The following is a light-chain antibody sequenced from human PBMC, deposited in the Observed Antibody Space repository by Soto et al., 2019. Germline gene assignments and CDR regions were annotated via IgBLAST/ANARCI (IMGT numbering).Light chain of an antibody. CDR1: QSVSRN. CDR2: GAS. V-gene: IGKV3-15*01. CDR3: QQYNNWPPWT. Sequence: EIVLTQSPDTLSLSPGETATLSCRASQSVSRNLAWYQQKPGQAPRLLIYGASTRATGIPARFSGSGSGTEFTLTISSLQSEDFAVYYCQQYNNWPPWTFGQGTKVDIK. J-gene: IGKJ1*01.